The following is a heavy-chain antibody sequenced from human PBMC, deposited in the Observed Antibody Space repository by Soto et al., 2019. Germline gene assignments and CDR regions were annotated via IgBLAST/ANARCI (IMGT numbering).Heavy chain of an antibody. V-gene: IGHV1-18*01. Sequence: QAQLVQSGVEVKKPGASVKVSCKASGYTFTNYGISWVRHAPGQGLEWMGWISAYNGNTNYAQKFQGRVTMTTDTSTSTAYMELRSLRSDDTDVYYCASDNYHILCAYDEIDEKFQHWGHGTLVTVSS. CDR1: GYTFTNYG. J-gene: IGHJ1*01. D-gene: IGHD3-9*01. CDR2: ISAYNGNT. CDR3: ASDNYHILCAYDEIDEKFQH.